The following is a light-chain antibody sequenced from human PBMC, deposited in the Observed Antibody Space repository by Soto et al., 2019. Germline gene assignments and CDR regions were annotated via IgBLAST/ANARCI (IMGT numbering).Light chain of an antibody. CDR2: RNN. CDR3: AAWDDSLSGPV. Sequence: QSVLTQPPSASGTPGQRVTISCSGSSSNIGSNYVYWYQQLPGTAPKLLIYRNNQRPSGVPDRFSGSKSGTSASLAISGLRSEDEVDHYCAAWDDSLSGPVFGGGTKVTVL. CDR1: SSNIGSNY. V-gene: IGLV1-47*01. J-gene: IGLJ2*01.